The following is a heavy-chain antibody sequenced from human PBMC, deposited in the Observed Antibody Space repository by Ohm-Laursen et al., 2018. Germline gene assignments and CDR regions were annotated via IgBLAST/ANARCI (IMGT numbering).Heavy chain of an antibody. J-gene: IGHJ4*02. V-gene: IGHV4-34*01. CDR3: ARRGSGGRSFDH. D-gene: IGHD2-15*01. CDR2: ISHSGNT. CDR1: GGSLSGYN. Sequence: SQTLSLTWAVYGGSLSGYNWSWLRQPPGKGLEWIGEISHSGNTNYNPSLKSRVTISVDTSENHFSLKLTSVTATDTAVYYCARRGSGGRSFDHWGQGTLVTVSS.